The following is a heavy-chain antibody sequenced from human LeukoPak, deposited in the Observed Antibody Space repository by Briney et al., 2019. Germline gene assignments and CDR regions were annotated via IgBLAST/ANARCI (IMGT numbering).Heavy chain of an antibody. Sequence: SGGSLRLSCAASGFTFRSYAMSWVRQAPGKGLEWVSRINSDGTSTSYADSVKGRFTISRDNAENTLYLQMNSLRAEDTAVYYCARGASGYSYGWGQGTLVTVSS. V-gene: IGHV3-74*01. CDR3: ARGASGYSYG. CDR1: GFTFRSYA. J-gene: IGHJ4*02. D-gene: IGHD5-18*01. CDR2: INSDGTST.